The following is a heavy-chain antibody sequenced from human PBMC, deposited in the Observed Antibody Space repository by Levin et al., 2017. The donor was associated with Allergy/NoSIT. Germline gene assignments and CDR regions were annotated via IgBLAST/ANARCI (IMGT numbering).Heavy chain of an antibody. CDR1: GFTFSSYS. CDR3: ARDGYCSGGSCLDYFDY. Sequence: PGGSLRLSCAASGFTFSSYSMNWVRQAPGKGLEWVSSISSSSSYIYYADSVKGRFTISRDNAKNSLYLQMNSLRAEDTAVYYCARDGYCSGGSCLDYFDYWGQGTLVTVSS. J-gene: IGHJ4*02. CDR2: ISSSSSYI. D-gene: IGHD2-15*01. V-gene: IGHV3-21*01.